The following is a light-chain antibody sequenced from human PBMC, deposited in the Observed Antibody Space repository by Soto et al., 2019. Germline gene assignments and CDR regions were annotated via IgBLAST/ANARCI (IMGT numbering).Light chain of an antibody. CDR1: SSDVGAYNY. J-gene: IGLJ1*01. CDR2: EIS. CDR3: TSYTSSNTYV. V-gene: IGLV2-14*01. Sequence: QSALTQPASVSGSPGQSITISCTGTSSDVGAYNYVSWYQQYPGKAPKLMIYEISNRPSGVSIRFSGSKSGNTASLTISGLQAEDEADYYCTSYTSSNTYVFGGGTKVTVL.